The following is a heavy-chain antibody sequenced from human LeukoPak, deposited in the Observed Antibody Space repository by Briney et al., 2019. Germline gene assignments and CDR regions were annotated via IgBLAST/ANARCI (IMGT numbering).Heavy chain of an antibody. V-gene: IGHV4-34*01. CDR2: INHSGST. CDR3: ATKIPGWDAIGDIVVVPAAPWFDP. Sequence: SETLSLTCAVYGGSFSGYYWSWIRQPPGKGLEWIGEINHSGSTNYNPSLKSRVTISVDTSKNQFSLKLSSVTAADTAVYYCATKIPGWDAIGDIVVVPAAPWFDPWGQGTLVTVSS. J-gene: IGHJ5*02. CDR1: GGSFSGYY. D-gene: IGHD2-2*01.